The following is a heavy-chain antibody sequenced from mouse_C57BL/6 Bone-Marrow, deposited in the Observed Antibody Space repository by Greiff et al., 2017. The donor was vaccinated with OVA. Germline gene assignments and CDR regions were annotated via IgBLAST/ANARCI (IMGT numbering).Heavy chain of an antibody. V-gene: IGHV1-53*01. J-gene: IGHJ2*01. CDR3: AETVVAELDY. D-gene: IGHD1-1*01. CDR2: INPSNGDT. Sequence: QVQLQQPGTELVKPGASVKLSCKASGYTFTSYWIHWVKQRPGQGLEWIGNINPSNGDTDYNEKFKNRATLTVDKSSSTAYIQLSSLTSEDSAVYYCAETVVAELDYWGQGTTLTVSS. CDR1: GYTFTSYW.